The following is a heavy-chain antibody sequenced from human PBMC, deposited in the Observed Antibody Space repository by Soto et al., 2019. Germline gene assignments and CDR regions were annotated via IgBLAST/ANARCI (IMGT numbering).Heavy chain of an antibody. J-gene: IGHJ4*02. CDR2: IYYSGST. D-gene: IGHD1-26*01. CDR1: GASISSSSYY. CDR3: ARRGIVGSTTDRRFDY. Sequence: PSETLSRMCTVSGASISSSSYYWVGIRQPPGKVLEWIGSIYYSGSTYYNPSLKSRVTISVDTSKNQFSLKLSSVTAADTAVYYCARRGIVGSTTDRRFDYWGQGTLVTFSS. V-gene: IGHV4-39*01.